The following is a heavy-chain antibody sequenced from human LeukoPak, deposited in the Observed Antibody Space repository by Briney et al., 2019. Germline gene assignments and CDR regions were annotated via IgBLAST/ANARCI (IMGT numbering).Heavy chain of an antibody. D-gene: IGHD3-22*01. Sequence: PGGSLRLSCAASGFTFSSYAMSWVRQAPGKGLEWVSAISGSGGSTYYADSVKGRFTISRDNSKNTLYLQMNSLRAEDTAVYYCAKDGEPQYYYDSSGYYPLGYWGQGTLVTVSA. J-gene: IGHJ4*02. CDR2: ISGSGGST. CDR1: GFTFSSYA. V-gene: IGHV3-23*01. CDR3: AKDGEPQYYYDSSGYYPLGY.